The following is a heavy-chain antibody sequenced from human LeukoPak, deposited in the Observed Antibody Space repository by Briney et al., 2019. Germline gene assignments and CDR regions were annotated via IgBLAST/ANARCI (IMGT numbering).Heavy chain of an antibody. CDR1: GYTFTSYY. J-gene: IGHJ4*02. CDR3: ARDYYDSSGYYGTLFVF. D-gene: IGHD3-22*01. Sequence: ASVKVSCKASGYTFTSYYMHWVRQAPGQGLEWMGIINPSGGSTSYAQKFQGRVTMTRDTSTSTVYMELSSLRSEDTAVYYCARDYYDSSGYYGTLFVFWGQGTLVTVSS. CDR2: INPSGGST. V-gene: IGHV1-46*01.